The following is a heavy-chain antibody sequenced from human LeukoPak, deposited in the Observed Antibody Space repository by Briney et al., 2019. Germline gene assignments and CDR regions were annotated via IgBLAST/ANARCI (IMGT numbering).Heavy chain of an antibody. J-gene: IGHJ4*02. D-gene: IGHD3-10*01. CDR1: GFMFNIYA. Sequence: GGSLRLSCVASGFMFNIYAMSWVRQAPGKGLQWVSAISGSSGSTFYADSLKGRFTISRDNAKNSLYLQMNSLRAEDTAVYYCARDSYGSGSYYRIDSWGQGTLVTVSS. CDR3: ARDSYGSGSYYRIDS. CDR2: ISGSSGST. V-gene: IGHV3-23*01.